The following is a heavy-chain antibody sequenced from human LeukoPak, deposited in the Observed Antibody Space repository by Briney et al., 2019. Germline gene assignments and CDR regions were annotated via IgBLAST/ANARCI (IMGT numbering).Heavy chain of an antibody. CDR2: IYYSGST. D-gene: IGHD1-14*01. Sequence: TSETLSLTCSVSSASMRGAGYSWFWIRQFPGKGLEWIGYIYYSGSTAYNPSLKGRVAISLDTSENQFSLNLTSVTAADTAVYFCARDVATGVLDHWGLRTLVTVSS. J-gene: IGHJ4*02. CDR1: SASMRGAGYS. CDR3: ARDVATGVLDH. V-gene: IGHV4-31*03.